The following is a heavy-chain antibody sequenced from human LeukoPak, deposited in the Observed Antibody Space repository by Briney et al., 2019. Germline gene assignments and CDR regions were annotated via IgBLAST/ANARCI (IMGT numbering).Heavy chain of an antibody. D-gene: IGHD3-16*01. V-gene: IGHV3-23*01. CDR1: GFTFSSHG. J-gene: IGHJ1*01. CDR3: AKDDDWGRYKH. CDR2: ISPSGGIT. Sequence: GGSLRLSCAASGFTFSSHGMNWVRQAPGKGREGVSGISPSGGITYYTDSVKGRFTISRDNSKNTQSLQMNSLRAEDTAVYYCAKDDDWGRYKHWGQGTLVTVSS.